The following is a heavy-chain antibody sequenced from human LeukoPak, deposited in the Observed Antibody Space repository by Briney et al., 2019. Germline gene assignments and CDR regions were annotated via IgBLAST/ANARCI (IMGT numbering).Heavy chain of an antibody. D-gene: IGHD1-14*01. CDR1: GFTFSSYW. CDR2: IKQDGSEK. V-gene: IGHV3-7*01. J-gene: IGHJ6*02. CDR3: ARDIHSDHPSPRYYYYYGMDV. Sequence: GGSLRLSCAASGFTFSSYWMSWVRQAPGKGLEWVANIKQDGSEKYYVDSVKGRFTISRDNAKNSLYLQMNSLRAEDTAVYYCARDIHSDHPSPRYYYYYGMDVWGQGTTVTVSS.